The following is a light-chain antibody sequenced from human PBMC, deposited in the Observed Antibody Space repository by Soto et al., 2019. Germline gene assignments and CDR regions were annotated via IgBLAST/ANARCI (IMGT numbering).Light chain of an antibody. CDR1: QSISSW. CDR3: QHYGGMWT. Sequence: DIQITQSPSTLSATAGDRVTITCRASQSISSWLAWYQHKPGKAPKILIYDASNLDSGVPSRFSGSGSGTEFTLTIRSLQPDDFATYCCQHYGGMWTFGQGTKVDIK. V-gene: IGKV1-5*01. CDR2: DAS. J-gene: IGKJ1*01.